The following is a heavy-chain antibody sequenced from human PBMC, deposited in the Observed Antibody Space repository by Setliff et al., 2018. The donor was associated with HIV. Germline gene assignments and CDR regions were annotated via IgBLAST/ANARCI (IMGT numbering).Heavy chain of an antibody. CDR3: ARGVVVAATRWFDP. CDR2: IYYSGST. V-gene: IGHV4-59*01. D-gene: IGHD2-15*01. CDR1: GGSISSYY. Sequence: SETLSLTCTVSGGSISSYYWSWIRQPPGKGLEWIGYIYYSGSTNYNPSLKSRVTISVDTSKNQFSLKLSSVTAADTAVYYCARGVVVAATRWFDPWGQGALVTVSS. J-gene: IGHJ5*02.